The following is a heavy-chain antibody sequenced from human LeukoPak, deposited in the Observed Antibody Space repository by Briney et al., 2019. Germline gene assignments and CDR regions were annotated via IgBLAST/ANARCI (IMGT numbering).Heavy chain of an antibody. V-gene: IGHV4-39*07. CDR3: ARHYSSSWFFGY. CDR2: IYYSGST. D-gene: IGHD6-13*01. CDR1: GGSISSSSYY. Sequence: PSETLSLTCTVSGGSISSSSYYWGWIRQPPGKGLEWIGSIYYSGSTYYNPSLKSRVTISVDTSKNQFSLKLTSVTAADTAFYYCARHYSSSWFFGYWGQGTLVTVSS. J-gene: IGHJ4*02.